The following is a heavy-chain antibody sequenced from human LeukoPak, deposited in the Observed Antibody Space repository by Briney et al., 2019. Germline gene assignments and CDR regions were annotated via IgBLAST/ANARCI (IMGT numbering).Heavy chain of an antibody. V-gene: IGHV6-1*01. CDR3: ARDEGASGWHTFDY. CDR1: GESVSSKNGA. Sequence: SQTLSLTCAISGESVSSKNGAWNWIRQSPSRGLEWLGRTYYRSKWYNDYAVSMNGRITINPDTSKIQFSLQLNSVTPDDTAVYYCARDEGASGWHTFDYWGQGTLVTVSS. D-gene: IGHD6-19*01. J-gene: IGHJ4*02. CDR2: TYYRSKWYN.